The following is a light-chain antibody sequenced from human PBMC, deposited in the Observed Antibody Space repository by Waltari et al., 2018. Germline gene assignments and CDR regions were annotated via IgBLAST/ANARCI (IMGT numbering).Light chain of an antibody. V-gene: IGLV2-14*01. Sequence: QSALAQPASVSGSPGQSITVSCTGTRSDVGGYNYVSWYQQHPGKAPKVMIYEVSKRPSGVSDRFSGSKSGNTASPTISGLQAEDEADYYCTSFTTTSTVQFGGGTKVTVL. CDR3: TSFTTTSTVQ. J-gene: IGLJ2*01. CDR1: RSDVGGYNY. CDR2: EVS.